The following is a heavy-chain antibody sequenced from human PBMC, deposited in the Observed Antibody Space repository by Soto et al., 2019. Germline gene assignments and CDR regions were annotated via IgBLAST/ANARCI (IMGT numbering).Heavy chain of an antibody. CDR3: GKDALTVAGPQRGSLDV. CDR1: GFTLSRKG. CDR2: ISYDGSNK. D-gene: IGHD6-19*01. J-gene: IGHJ6*02. Sequence: QVQLVESGGGVVQPGRSLRLSCAASGFTLSRKGMHWVRQAPGKGLEWVAVISYDGSNKYYGDSVKGRFTISRDNSKNTVYLQMNSLRAEDTAVYYCGKDALTVAGPQRGSLDVWGQGTTVTVSS. V-gene: IGHV3-30*18.